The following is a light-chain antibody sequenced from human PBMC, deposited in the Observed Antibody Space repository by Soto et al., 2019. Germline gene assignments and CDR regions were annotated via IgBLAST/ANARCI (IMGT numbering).Light chain of an antibody. CDR2: DVT. J-gene: IGLJ1*01. CDR1: SSDVGGYNY. Sequence: QSALTQPRSVSGSPGQSVTISCTGTSSDVGGYNYVSWYQQHPGKAPKLMIFDVTKRPSGVPDRFSGSKSGNTASLTISGLQAEDEADYYCCSYAGGYTYVFGIGTKLTV. V-gene: IGLV2-11*01. CDR3: CSYAGGYTYV.